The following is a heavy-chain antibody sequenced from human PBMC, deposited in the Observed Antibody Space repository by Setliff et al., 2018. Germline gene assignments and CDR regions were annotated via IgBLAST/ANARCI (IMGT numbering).Heavy chain of an antibody. CDR1: GASVSGNSYY. D-gene: IGHD3-16*01. V-gene: IGHV4-39*01. J-gene: IGHJ4*02. CDR3: ARLPNYVWGSPVDY. Sequence: SETLSLTCTVSGASVSGNSYYWGLIRQPPGKGLEWIGSIFYSGRTFYNPSLKSRVTISVDTSKNQFSLTLSSVTAADTAVYYCARLPNYVWGSPVDYWGQGTLVTVSS. CDR2: IFYSGRT.